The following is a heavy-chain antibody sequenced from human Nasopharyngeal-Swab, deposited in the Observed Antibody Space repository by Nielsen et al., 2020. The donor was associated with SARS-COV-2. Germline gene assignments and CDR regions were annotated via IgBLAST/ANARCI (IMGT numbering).Heavy chain of an antibody. CDR1: GFTFSDYY. CDR3: AGGRGPWGIAVVEYYYMDV. V-gene: IGHV3-11*01. J-gene: IGHJ6*03. Sequence: GESLKISCAASGFTFSDYYMSWIRQAPGKGLEWVSYISSSGSTIYYADSVKGRFTISRDHAKNSLYLQMNSLRAEDTAVYYCAGGRGPWGIAVVEYYYMDVWGKGTTVTVSS. D-gene: IGHD6-19*01. CDR2: ISSSGSTI.